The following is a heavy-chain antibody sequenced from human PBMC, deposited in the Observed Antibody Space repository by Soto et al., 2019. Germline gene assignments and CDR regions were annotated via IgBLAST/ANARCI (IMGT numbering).Heavy chain of an antibody. CDR3: VRDERDSCRGGNSFYFDY. CDR1: GYAFTSYG. CDR2: INTYNSDT. D-gene: IGHD2-15*01. Sequence: VHLVQSGAEVKKPGASVKVSCKASGYAFTSYGMSWVRQAPGRGLEWMGWINTYNSDTNSAPRLQGRITMTTDTSTSTAYMELRSLTSDDTAVYYCVRDERDSCRGGNSFYFDYWGQGTLVSVSS. J-gene: IGHJ4*02. V-gene: IGHV1-18*04.